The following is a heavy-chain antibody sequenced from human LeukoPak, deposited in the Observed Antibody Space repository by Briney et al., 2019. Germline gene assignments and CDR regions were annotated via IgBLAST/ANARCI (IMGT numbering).Heavy chain of an antibody. CDR2: IIPIFGTA. CDR3: ATDSIGIAAAGALGWFDP. V-gene: IGHV1-69*01. J-gene: IGHJ5*02. CDR1: VGSFSSYA. Sequence: SVKVSCKAFVGSFSSYAISWVRQAPGQGLEWMGGIIPIFGTANYVQKFQGRVTITADESTNTAYMELSSLRSEDTALYYCATDSIGIAAAGALGWFDPWGQGTLVTVSS. D-gene: IGHD6-13*01.